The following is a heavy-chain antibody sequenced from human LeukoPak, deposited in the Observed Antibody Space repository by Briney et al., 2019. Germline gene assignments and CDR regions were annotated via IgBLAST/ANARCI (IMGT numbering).Heavy chain of an antibody. D-gene: IGHD3-10*01. CDR1: GFTFSSYS. J-gene: IGHJ4*02. CDR3: ARGWFGECPRAFDY. Sequence: GGSLRLSCAVSGFTFSSYSMNWVRQAPGKGLEWISYISSTSTMYYADSVRGRFTISRDNAKNALYLQMNSLRVEDTAVYHCARGWFGECPRAFDYWGQGTLVTVSS. CDR2: ISSTSTM. V-gene: IGHV3-48*01.